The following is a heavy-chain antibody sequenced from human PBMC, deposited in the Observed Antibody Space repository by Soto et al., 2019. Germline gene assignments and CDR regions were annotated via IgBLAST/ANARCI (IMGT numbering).Heavy chain of an antibody. CDR2: ISSGSSDT. CDR3: ATDLPGGEDNHYGMDV. CDR1: GFTFSRVS. J-gene: IGHJ6*02. V-gene: IGHV3-21*04. Sequence: GGSLRLSCEASGFTFSRVSMNWVRQVPGKGLEWVASISSGSSDTWYADSVKGRFIISRDTSKNTLNLQMNSLRVEDTAIYYCATDLPGGEDNHYGMDVWGQGTTVTVSS. D-gene: IGHD2-21*01.